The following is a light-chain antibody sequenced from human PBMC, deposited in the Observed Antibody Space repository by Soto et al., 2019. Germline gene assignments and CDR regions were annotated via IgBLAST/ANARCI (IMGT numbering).Light chain of an antibody. J-gene: IGKJ1*01. CDR1: QNLGTLY. CDR2: SAS. Sequence: EIVLTQSPGTLSLSPGERGTLSCRASQNLGTLYLAWFQQKSGQAPRLLIYSASRRATGIPDGFTGSGSGTDFTLTINRVEPEDFAVYFCQQYAGSPRTFGQGTKVEIK. CDR3: QQYAGSPRT. V-gene: IGKV3-20*01.